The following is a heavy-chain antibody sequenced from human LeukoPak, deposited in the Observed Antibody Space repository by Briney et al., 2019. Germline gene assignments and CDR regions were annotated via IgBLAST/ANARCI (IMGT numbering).Heavy chain of an antibody. V-gene: IGHV3-21*01. CDR2: ISSSSSYI. D-gene: IGHD2-21*01. CDR3: ARDQGIEVPLYYGMDV. Sequence: GGSLRLSCAASGFTFSSYSMNWVRQAPGKGLEWVSSISSSSSYIYYADSVKGRFTISRDNAKNSLYLQMNSLRAEDTAEYYCARDQGIEVPLYYGMDVWGKGTTVTVSS. CDR1: GFTFSSYS. J-gene: IGHJ6*04.